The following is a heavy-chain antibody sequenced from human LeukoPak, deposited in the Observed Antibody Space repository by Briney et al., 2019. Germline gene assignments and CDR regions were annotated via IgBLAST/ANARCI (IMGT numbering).Heavy chain of an antibody. D-gene: IGHD3-16*01. J-gene: IGHJ4*02. CDR2: IYHSGST. CDR1: GGSIGSYS. CDR3: ARLGRYDYFIDY. V-gene: IGHV4-30-2*01. Sequence: SETLSLTCTVSGGSIGSYSWSWIRQPPGKGLEWIGYIYHSGSTYYNSSLKSRVTISVDRSKNQFSLKLTSVTAADTAVYYCARLGRYDYFIDYWGQGTLVTVSS.